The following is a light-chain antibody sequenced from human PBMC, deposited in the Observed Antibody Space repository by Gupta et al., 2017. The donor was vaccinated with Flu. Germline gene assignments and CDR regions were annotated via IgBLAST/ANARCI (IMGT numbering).Light chain of an antibody. CDR3: QRRSNWPPFT. CDR2: DAS. V-gene: IGKV3-11*01. J-gene: IGKJ3*01. CDR1: QSVRSY. Sequence: EIVLTQSLAILSLSPGERATLSCRASQSVRSYLAWYQQKPGQAPRLLIYDASNRAPGTPARFTGSGSGTDFTLTISSLEPEDFAVYYCQRRSNWPPFTFGPGTTLDIK.